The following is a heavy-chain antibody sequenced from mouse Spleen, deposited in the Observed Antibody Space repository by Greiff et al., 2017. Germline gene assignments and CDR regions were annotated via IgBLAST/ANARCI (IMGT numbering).Heavy chain of an antibody. CDR3: AKHSMDY. CDR1: GFTFSDYG. Sequence: EVKVVESGGGLVKPGGSLKLSCAASGFTFSDYGMHWVRQAPEKGLEWVAYISSGSSTIYYADTVKGRFTISRDNAKNTLFLQMTGLRSEDTAMYYCAKHSMDYWGQGTSVTVSS. V-gene: IGHV5-17*01. J-gene: IGHJ4*01. CDR2: ISSGSSTI.